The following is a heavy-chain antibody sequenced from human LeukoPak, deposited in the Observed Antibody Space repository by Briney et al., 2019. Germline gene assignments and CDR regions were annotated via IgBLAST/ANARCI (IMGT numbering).Heavy chain of an antibody. CDR3: SKDRYSYAFEYSDS. Sequence: GGSLRLSCAASGFTFISYCMHWVRQAPGKGLDWVAVISNDGSKKYYADSVKGRFTISRDNSKNTLSLQVSSLRTEATAVYYCSKDRYSYAFEYSDSCGQRTLVTLPS. J-gene: IGHJ4*02. V-gene: IGHV3-30*18. CDR2: ISNDGSKK. D-gene: IGHD5-18*01. CDR1: GFTFISYC.